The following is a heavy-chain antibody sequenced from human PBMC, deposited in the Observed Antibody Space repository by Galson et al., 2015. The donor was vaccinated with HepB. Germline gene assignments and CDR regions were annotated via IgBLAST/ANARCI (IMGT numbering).Heavy chain of an antibody. CDR1: GGSFGTYY. J-gene: IGHJ5*01. Sequence: ETLSLTCAVYGGSFGTYYWAWIRQPPGKGMEWIGEVRHNGNTYYKASLKSRVTVSLDTSKSQFSLRLKSMTAADAAIYYCARGVVQWTTWRYWFDSWSQGAPVIVSS. CDR3: ARGVVQWTTWRYWFDS. CDR2: VRHNGNT. V-gene: IGHV4-34*01. D-gene: IGHD1-26*01.